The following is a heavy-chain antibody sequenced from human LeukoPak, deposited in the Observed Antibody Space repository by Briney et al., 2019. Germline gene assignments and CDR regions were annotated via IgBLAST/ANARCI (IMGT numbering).Heavy chain of an antibody. J-gene: IGHJ6*02. CDR2: ISVYNGNT. Sequence: ASVKVSCKASGYTFTTYGISWVRQAPGQGLEWLGRISVYNGNTNYAQKLQGRVTMTTDTSTSTAYMELRSLRSDDTAVYYCARDGDSSGLYYYYGMDVWGQGTTVTVSS. CDR3: ARDGDSSGLYYYYGMDV. CDR1: GYTFTTYG. V-gene: IGHV1-18*01. D-gene: IGHD3-22*01.